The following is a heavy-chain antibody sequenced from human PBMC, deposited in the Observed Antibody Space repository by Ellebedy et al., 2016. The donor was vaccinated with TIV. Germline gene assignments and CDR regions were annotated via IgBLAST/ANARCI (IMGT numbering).Heavy chain of an antibody. CDR3: ATTTSGVAGWLDS. CDR2: INPSGGST. Sequence: ASVKVSCXASEYTFTRYYMHWVRQAPGQGLEWMGIINPSGGSTSYAQKFQGRVTMTRDTSTSTAYMELRSLRSDDTAVYYCATTTSGVAGWLDSWGQGTPVTVSS. V-gene: IGHV1-46*01. J-gene: IGHJ5*01. CDR1: EYTFTRYY. D-gene: IGHD2-8*01.